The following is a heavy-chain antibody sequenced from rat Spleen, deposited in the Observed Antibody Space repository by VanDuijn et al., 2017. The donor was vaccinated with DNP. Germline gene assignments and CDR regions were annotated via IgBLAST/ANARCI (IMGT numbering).Heavy chain of an antibody. CDR3: ARHVGITQGYFDY. CDR2: ISYDGSST. J-gene: IGHJ2*01. Sequence: EVQLVESDGGLVQPGRSLKLSCAASGFTFSDYYMAWVRQAPTKGLEWVATISYDGSSTYYRDSVKGRFTISRDNAKSTLYLQMDSLRSEDTATYYCARHVGITQGYFDYWGQGVMVTVSS. D-gene: IGHD1-9*01. V-gene: IGHV5-29*01. CDR1: GFTFSDYY.